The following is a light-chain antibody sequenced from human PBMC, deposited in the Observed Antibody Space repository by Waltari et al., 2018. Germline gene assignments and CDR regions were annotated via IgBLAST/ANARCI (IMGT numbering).Light chain of an antibody. Sequence: QSVLTQPPSVSAAPGQKVIISCSGSSSNVGKNFVTWYQQLPRTAPQLLIYENNERPSGIPDRFSGSKSGTSATLDITGLQTGDEADYYCETWDSSLSAVVFGGGTKLTVL. V-gene: IGLV1-51*02. CDR1: SSNVGKNF. CDR2: ENN. J-gene: IGLJ2*01. CDR3: ETWDSSLSAVV.